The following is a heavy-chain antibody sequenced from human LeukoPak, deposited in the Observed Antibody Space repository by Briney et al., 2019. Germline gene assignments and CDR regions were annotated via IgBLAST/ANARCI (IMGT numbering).Heavy chain of an antibody. Sequence: PGGSLRLSCEVSEVTFRNNWMSWVRQAPGKGLEWVANIKQDGSEKYYVDSVKGRFTISRDNAKNSLYLQMNSLRAEDTAVYYCARDGVFRGLRAVRYYMDVWGKGTTVTVSS. CDR1: EVTFRNNW. CDR2: IKQDGSEK. J-gene: IGHJ6*03. CDR3: ARDGVFRGLRAVRYYMDV. D-gene: IGHD3-10*01. V-gene: IGHV3-7*01.